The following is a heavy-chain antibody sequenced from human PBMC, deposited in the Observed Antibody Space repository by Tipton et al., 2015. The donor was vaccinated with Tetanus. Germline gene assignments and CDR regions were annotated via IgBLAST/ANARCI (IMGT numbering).Heavy chain of an antibody. CDR1: RFTFSSYS. Sequence: SLRLSCAASRFTFSSYSMNWVRQAPGKGLGWVSYISSSSSTIYYADSVKGRFTISRDNAKNSLYLQMNSLRAEDTAVYYCARDSGGWDYYYYGMDVWGQGTTVTVSS. CDR3: ARDSGGWDYYYYGMDV. CDR2: ISSSSSTI. J-gene: IGHJ6*02. D-gene: IGHD6-19*01. V-gene: IGHV3-48*01.